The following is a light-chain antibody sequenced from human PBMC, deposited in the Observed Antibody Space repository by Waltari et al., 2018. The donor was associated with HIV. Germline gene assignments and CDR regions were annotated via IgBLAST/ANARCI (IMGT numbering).Light chain of an antibody. CDR1: QNILDISNNKNY. V-gene: IGKV4-1*01. Sequence: DIVMTQSPDSLAVSVGERATINCKSSQNILDISNNKNYLTWYQQKPGQSPKLLIYCASTRESGVPDRFRGSGSGTDFTLTISSLQAEDVAVYYCQQHFSTPWTFGQGTKVGIK. J-gene: IGKJ1*01. CDR2: CAS. CDR3: QQHFSTPWT.